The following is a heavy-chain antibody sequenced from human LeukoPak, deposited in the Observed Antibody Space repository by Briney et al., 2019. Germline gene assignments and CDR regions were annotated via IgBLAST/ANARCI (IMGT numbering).Heavy chain of an antibody. CDR2: MNPNSGAT. D-gene: IGHD4-23*01. V-gene: IGHV1-8*01. CDR1: GYTFTSYD. CDR3: ARDGNSDYYYYGMDV. J-gene: IGHJ6*02. Sequence: ASVKVSCKASGYTFTSYDFNWLRQATGQGPEWMGWMNPNSGATGYAQKFQGRVTMTRSASINTAYMELTDLRSEDTAVYYCARDGNSDYYYYGMDVWGQGTTVTVSS.